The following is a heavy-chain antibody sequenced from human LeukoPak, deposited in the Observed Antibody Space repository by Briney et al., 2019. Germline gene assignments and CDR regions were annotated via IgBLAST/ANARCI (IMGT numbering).Heavy chain of an antibody. CDR2: INPNSGGT. D-gene: IGHD5-18*01. V-gene: IGHV1-2*02. J-gene: IGHJ6*03. CDR3: ARGGTAMVTPLSRLYYYYYMDV. CDR1: GYTFTGYY. Sequence: GASVKVSCKASGYTFTGYYMHWVRQAPGQGLEWMGWINPNSGGTNYAQKFQGRVTMTRDTSISTAYMELSRLRSDDTAVYYCARGGTAMVTPLSRLYYYYYMDVWGKGTTVTVSS.